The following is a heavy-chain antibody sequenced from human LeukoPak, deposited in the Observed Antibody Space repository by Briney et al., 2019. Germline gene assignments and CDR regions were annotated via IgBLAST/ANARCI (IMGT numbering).Heavy chain of an antibody. CDR1: GFTFSSYS. CDR3: ARGFRFVEDRGRP. D-gene: IGHD3-16*01. Sequence: GGSLRLSCAASGFTFSSYSMNWVRQAPGKGLEWVSYISSSGSTIYYADSVKGRFTISRDNAKNSLYLQMNSLRAEDTAVYYCARGFRFVEDRGRPWGQGTLATVT. J-gene: IGHJ5*02. V-gene: IGHV3-48*04. CDR2: ISSSGSTI.